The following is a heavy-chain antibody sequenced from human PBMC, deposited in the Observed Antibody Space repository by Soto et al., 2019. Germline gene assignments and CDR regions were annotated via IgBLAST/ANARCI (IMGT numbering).Heavy chain of an antibody. CDR2: IIPLFGTA. CDR3: ASSNWFDP. CDR1: GGTFSSYA. J-gene: IGHJ5*02. Sequence: PVKVSCKASGGTFSSYAISWVRQAPGQALELMGRIIPLFGTANYAPKFQGRVTITAHESTSTAYMELSSLRSEDTAVYSCASSNWFDPWGQGTLVTVSS. V-gene: IGHV1-69*13.